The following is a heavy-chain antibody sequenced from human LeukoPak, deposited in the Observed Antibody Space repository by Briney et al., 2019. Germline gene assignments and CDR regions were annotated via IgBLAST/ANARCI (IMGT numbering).Heavy chain of an antibody. CDR2: IYYSGGT. Sequence: SETLSLTCTVSGGSISSYYWSWIRQPPGKGLEWLGYIYYSGGTTYNPSLKSRVTISVDTSKSQFSLKLSSVTAADTAVYYCARHGGSAYLYFFDYWGQGTLVTVSS. J-gene: IGHJ4*02. V-gene: IGHV4-59*08. CDR1: GGSISSYY. CDR3: ARHGGSAYLYFFDY. D-gene: IGHD2-15*01.